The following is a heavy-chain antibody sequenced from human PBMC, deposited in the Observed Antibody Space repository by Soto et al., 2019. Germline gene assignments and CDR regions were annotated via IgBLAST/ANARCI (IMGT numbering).Heavy chain of an antibody. D-gene: IGHD4-17*01. J-gene: IGHJ4*02. CDR2: IDWDDDK. Sequence: SGPTLVNPTQNLTLTCTFSGFSLSTSGMCVSWIRQPPGKALEWLARIDWDDDKYYSTSLKTRLTISKDTSKKQVVLTMTNMDPLDTATYYCARIGCAVKQDDYGENLNSWGQGTMDTGST. CDR1: GFSLSTSGMC. V-gene: IGHV2-70*11. CDR3: ARIGCAVKQDDYGENLNS.